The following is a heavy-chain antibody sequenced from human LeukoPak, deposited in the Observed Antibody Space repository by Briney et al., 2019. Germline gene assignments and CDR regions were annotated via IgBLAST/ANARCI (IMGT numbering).Heavy chain of an antibody. V-gene: IGHV3-11*01. J-gene: IGHJ3*02. Sequence: GSLRLSCAASGFTFSDYYMSWIRQAPGKGLEWVSYISSSGSTIYYADSVKGRFTISRDNAKHSLYLQMNSLRAEDTAVYYCARDPIVVVVAATPGAFDIWGQGTMVTVSS. D-gene: IGHD2-15*01. CDR3: ARDPIVVVVAATPGAFDI. CDR1: GFTFSDYY. CDR2: ISSSGSTI.